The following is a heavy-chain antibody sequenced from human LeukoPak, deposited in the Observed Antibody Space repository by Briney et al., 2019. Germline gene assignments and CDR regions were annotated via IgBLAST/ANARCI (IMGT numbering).Heavy chain of an antibody. V-gene: IGHV4-59*01. CDR3: ARGRWLQSPDY. Sequence: PSETLSLTCTVSGGSISRNYLSWIRQSPGKGLEWIGYIYYSGSTDYNPSLKSRVTISVDTSKNQCSLRLSSVTAADTAVYDCARGRWLQSPDYWGQGTLVTVSS. CDR2: IYYSGST. J-gene: IGHJ4*02. D-gene: IGHD5-24*01. CDR1: GGSISRNY.